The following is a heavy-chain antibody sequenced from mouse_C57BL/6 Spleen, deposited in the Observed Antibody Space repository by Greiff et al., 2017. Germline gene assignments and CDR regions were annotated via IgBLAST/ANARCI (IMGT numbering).Heavy chain of an antibody. J-gene: IGHJ4*01. V-gene: IGHV5-15*01. CDR3: ARHNGSSYDYAMDY. CDR2: LSNLAYSI. D-gene: IGHD1-1*01. CDR1: GFTFSDYG. Sequence: DVMLVESGGGLVQPGGSLKLSCAASGFTFSDYGMAWVRPAPRKGPEWVAFLSNLAYSIYYADTVTGRFTISRENAKNTLYLAMSSLMSEDTAMYYCARHNGSSYDYAMDYWVQGTSVTVSS.